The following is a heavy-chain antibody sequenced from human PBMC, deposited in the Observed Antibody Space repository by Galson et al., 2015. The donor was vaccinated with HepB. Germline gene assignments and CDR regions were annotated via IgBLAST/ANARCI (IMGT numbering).Heavy chain of an antibody. D-gene: IGHD3-10*01. CDR1: GYTFTSYY. J-gene: IGHJ6*03. V-gene: IGHV1-46*01. CDR3: ARDLRPLGWFRELLLQYYYYMDV. Sequence: SVKVSCKASGYTFTSYYMHWVRQAPGQGLEWMGIINPSGGSTSYAQKFQGRVTMTRDTSTSTAYLQTSSLKAEDTAVYYCARDLRPLGWFRELLLQYYYYMDVWGKGTTVTVSS. CDR2: INPSGGST.